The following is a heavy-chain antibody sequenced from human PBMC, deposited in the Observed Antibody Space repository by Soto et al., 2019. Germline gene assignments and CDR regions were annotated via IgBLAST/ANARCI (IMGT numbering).Heavy chain of an antibody. D-gene: IGHD2-15*01. J-gene: IGHJ5*02. CDR2: INHSGST. Sequence: SETLSLTCAVYGGSFSGYYWSWIRQPPGKGLEWIGEINHSGSTNYNPSLKSRVTISVDTSKNQFSLKLSSVTAADAAVYYCARGPYCSGGSCYSGWFDPWGQGTLVTVSS. V-gene: IGHV4-34*01. CDR3: ARGPYCSGGSCYSGWFDP. CDR1: GGSFSGYY.